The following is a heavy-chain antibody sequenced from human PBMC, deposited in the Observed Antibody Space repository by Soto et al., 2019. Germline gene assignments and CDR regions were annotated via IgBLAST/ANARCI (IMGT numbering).Heavy chain of an antibody. V-gene: IGHV3-73*02. CDR2: IRSKANSYAT. D-gene: IGHD2-2*01. CDR3: TRDIVVVPAMVGG. J-gene: IGHJ4*02. Sequence: EVQLVESGGGLVQPGGSLKLSCAAFGFTFSGSAMHWVRQASGKGLEWVGRIRSKANSYATAYAASVKGRFTISRDDSKNTAYLQMNSLKTEDTAVYYCTRDIVVVPAMVGGWGQGTLVTVSS. CDR1: GFTFSGSA.